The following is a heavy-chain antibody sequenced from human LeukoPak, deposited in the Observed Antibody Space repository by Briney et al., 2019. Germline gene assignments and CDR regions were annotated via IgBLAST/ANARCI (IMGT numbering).Heavy chain of an antibody. Sequence: GGSLRLSCAASGFAFSRYGMHWVRQAPGKGLEWVAFIRFDGSNKYLADSVKGRFTISRDNSKNTLSPQTNSLRVEDTAVYYCAKDYYYGSGSPYYVDKWGQGTLVTVSS. CDR1: GFAFSRYG. CDR2: IRFDGSNK. D-gene: IGHD3-10*01. CDR3: AKDYYYGSGSPYYVDK. V-gene: IGHV3-30*02. J-gene: IGHJ4*02.